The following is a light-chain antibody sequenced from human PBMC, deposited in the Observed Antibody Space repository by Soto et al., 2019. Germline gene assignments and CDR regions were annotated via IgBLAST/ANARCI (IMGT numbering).Light chain of an antibody. Sequence: EIVLTQSPATLSLSPGERATLSGRASQSGSSSFLAWYQQKPGQAPRLLIYGASTRATGIPDRFSGSGSGSDFTLTVGRLEPEEAAVYYCQQYGISPPLTVGGGTKVEIK. CDR2: GAS. CDR1: QSGSSSF. J-gene: IGKJ4*02. V-gene: IGKV3-20*01. CDR3: QQYGISPPLT.